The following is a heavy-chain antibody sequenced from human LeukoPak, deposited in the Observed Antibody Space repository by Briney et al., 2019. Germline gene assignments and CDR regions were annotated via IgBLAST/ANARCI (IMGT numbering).Heavy chain of an antibody. D-gene: IGHD4-17*01. CDR1: GFTVSSNY. CDR3: ARDRNGDYAYTVDDAFDI. V-gene: IGHV3-21*01. CDR2: ISSSSSYI. Sequence: GGSLRLSCAASGFTVSSNYMSWVRQAPGKGLEWVSSISSSSSYIYYADSVKGRFTISRDNAKNSLYLQMNSLRAEDTAVYYCARDRNGDYAYTVDDAFDIWGQGTMVTVSS. J-gene: IGHJ3*02.